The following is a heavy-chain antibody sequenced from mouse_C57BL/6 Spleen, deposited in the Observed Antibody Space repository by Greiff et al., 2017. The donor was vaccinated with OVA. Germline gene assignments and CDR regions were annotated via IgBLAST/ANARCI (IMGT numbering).Heavy chain of an antibody. V-gene: IGHV1-72*01. CDR2: IDPNGGGT. J-gene: IGHJ2*01. Sequence: QVQLQQPGAELVKPGASVTLSCKASGYTFTSYWMHWVKQRPGRGLEWIGRIDPNGGGTKYNEKFKSKATLTVDKPSSTAYMQLSSLTSEDAAVYDCASWDLVFDYWGQGTTLTVSS. D-gene: IGHD4-1*01. CDR3: ASWDLVFDY. CDR1: GYTFTSYW.